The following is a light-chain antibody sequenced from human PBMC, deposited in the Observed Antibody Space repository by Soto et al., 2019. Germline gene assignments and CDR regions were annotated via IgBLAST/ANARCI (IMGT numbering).Light chain of an antibody. Sequence: DMPMTQLPSSPPAVVGHRVTMSRRASRGIGDRLAWFQQKPGKAPQFLIQAASNLQSGVPSRFSGSGSGTEFILSINSLQPEDMATDDCLQVSSFPRTCGQGTKVDIK. J-gene: IGKJ1*01. CDR2: AAS. CDR3: LQVSSFPRT. CDR1: RGIGDR. V-gene: IGKV1-12*01.